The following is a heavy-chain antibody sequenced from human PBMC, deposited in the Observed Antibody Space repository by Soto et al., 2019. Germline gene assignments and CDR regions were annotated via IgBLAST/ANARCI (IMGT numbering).Heavy chain of an antibody. CDR3: ARDRGGSYPYYYYGMDV. CDR1: GGSISSSNW. Sequence: PSETLSLTCAVSGGSISSSNWWSWVRQPPGKGLEWIGEIYHSGSTNYNPSLKSRVTMSVDKSKNQFSLKLSSVTAADTAVYYCARDRGGSYPYYYYGMDVWGQGTTVTVSS. J-gene: IGHJ6*02. V-gene: IGHV4-4*02. CDR2: IYHSGST. D-gene: IGHD1-26*01.